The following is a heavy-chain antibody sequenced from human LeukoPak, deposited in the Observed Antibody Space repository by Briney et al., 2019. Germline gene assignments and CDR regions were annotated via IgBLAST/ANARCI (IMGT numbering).Heavy chain of an antibody. CDR2: FSTDGGGT. J-gene: IGHJ4*02. CDR1: GFAFSDYA. CDR3: ARYGSGSYYHY. D-gene: IGHD3-10*01. V-gene: IGHV3-64*01. Sequence: GGSLRLSCAASGFAFSDYAMHWVRRAPGKGRRYVSAFSTDGGGTYYVNSVKGRFAISRDNSKNTLYLQMGSLRAEDMAVYYCARYGSGSYYHYWGQGTLVTVSS.